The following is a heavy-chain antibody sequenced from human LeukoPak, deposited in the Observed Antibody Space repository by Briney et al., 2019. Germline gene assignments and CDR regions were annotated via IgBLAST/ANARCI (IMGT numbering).Heavy chain of an antibody. V-gene: IGHV4-30-4*07. CDR2: IYYSGST. CDR1: GGSFSGYF. J-gene: IGHJ6*03. D-gene: IGHD3-3*01. CDR3: ARVGRFLEWFELAYYYYYMDV. Sequence: SETLSLTCVVYGGSFSGYFWSWIRQPPGKGLEWIGYIYYSGSTYYNPSLKSRVTISVDTSKNQLSLKLSSVTAADTAVYYCARVGRFLEWFELAYYYYYMDVWGKGTTVTVSS.